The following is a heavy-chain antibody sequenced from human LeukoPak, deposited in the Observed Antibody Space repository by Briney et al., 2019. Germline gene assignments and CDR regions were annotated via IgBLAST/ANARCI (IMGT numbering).Heavy chain of an antibody. CDR1: GFTFSNYN. CDR2: ISSSSSYI. CDR3: ARDRGSTTDYSFDY. V-gene: IGHV3-21*01. D-gene: IGHD4-17*01. Sequence: PGGSLRLSCVASGFTFSNYNMNWVRQAPGKGLEWVSSISSSSSYIYYADSVKGRFTISRDNAKNSLYLQMNSLRAEDTAVYYCARDRGSTTDYSFDYWGQGTLVTVSS. J-gene: IGHJ4*02.